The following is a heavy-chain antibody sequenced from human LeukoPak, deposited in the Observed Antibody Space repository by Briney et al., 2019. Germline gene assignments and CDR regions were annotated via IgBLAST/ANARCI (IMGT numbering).Heavy chain of an antibody. CDR3: ARRDSAYYDYVWGSYRYTCFDY. CDR2: IYYSGST. CDR1: GGSISSSSYY. V-gene: IGHV4-39*01. J-gene: IGHJ4*02. D-gene: IGHD3-16*02. Sequence: PSETLSLTCTVSGGSISSSSYYWGWIRQPPGKGLEWIGSIYYSGSTYYNPSLKSRVTISVGTSKNQFSLKLSSVTAADTAVYYCARRDSAYYDYVWGSYRYTCFDYWGQGTLVTVSS.